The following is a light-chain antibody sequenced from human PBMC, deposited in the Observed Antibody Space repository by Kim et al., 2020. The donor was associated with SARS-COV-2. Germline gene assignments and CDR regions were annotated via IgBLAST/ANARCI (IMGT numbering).Light chain of an antibody. CDR1: SLRSYY. CDR2: GKN. J-gene: IGLJ2*01. V-gene: IGLV3-19*01. Sequence: AFGHTVRITCQGDSLRSYYATWYQQKPGQAPILVIYGKNNRPSGIPDRFSGSSSGNTASLTITGTQAGDEADYYCNSRDSNDNVVFGGGTQLTVL. CDR3: NSRDSNDNVV.